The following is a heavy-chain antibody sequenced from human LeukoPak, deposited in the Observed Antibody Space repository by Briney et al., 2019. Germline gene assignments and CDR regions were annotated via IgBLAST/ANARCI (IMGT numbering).Heavy chain of an antibody. CDR2: ISSNGGST. Sequence: GGSLRLYCAASGFTFSSYAMHWVRQAPGKGLEYVSAISSNGGSTYYANSVKGRFTISRDNSKNTLYLQMGSLRAEDMAVYYCARLAAAGTGWGFDYWGQGTLVTVSS. J-gene: IGHJ4*02. D-gene: IGHD6-13*01. V-gene: IGHV3-64*01. CDR3: ARLAAAGTGWGFDY. CDR1: GFTFSSYA.